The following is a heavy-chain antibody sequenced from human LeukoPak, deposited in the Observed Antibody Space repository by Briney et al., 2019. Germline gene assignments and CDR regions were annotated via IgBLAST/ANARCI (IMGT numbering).Heavy chain of an antibody. Sequence: GGSLRLSCTGSGFPFNMFGIHWVRQAPGQGLDWVSGLSRGGGSTNYADSVKGRFTISRDYSKNMVFLQMNSLRPEDTAVYYCAKEERIRHCSEGVCMEGYYFDYWGQGSLVTVSS. CDR3: AKEERIRHCSEGVCMEGYYFDY. D-gene: IGHD2-8*01. V-gene: IGHV3-23*01. CDR1: GFPFNMFG. J-gene: IGHJ4*02. CDR2: LSRGGGST.